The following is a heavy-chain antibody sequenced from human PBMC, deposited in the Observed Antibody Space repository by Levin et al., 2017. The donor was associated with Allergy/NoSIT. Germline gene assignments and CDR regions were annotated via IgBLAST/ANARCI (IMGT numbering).Heavy chain of an antibody. J-gene: IGHJ4*02. Sequence: PGESLKISCAASGFTFSSYWMSWVRQAPGKGLEWVANIKQDGSEKYYVDSVKGRFTISRDNAKNSLYLQMNSLRAEDTAVYYCARSAFAGYSYSYYFDYWGQGTLVTVSS. CDR3: ARSAFAGYSYSYYFDY. CDR2: IKQDGSEK. CDR1: GFTFSSYW. V-gene: IGHV3-7*01. D-gene: IGHD5-18*01.